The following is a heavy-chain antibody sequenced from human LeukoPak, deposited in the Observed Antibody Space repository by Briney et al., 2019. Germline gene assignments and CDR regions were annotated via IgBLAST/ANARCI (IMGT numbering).Heavy chain of an antibody. D-gene: IGHD6-13*01. V-gene: IGHV4-4*07. CDR2: IYTSGST. Sequence: SETLSLTCTVSGGSISSYYWSWIRQPAGKGLEWIGRIYTSGSTNYNPSLKSRVTISVDKSKNQFSLKLSSVTAADTAVYYCARGCSSSWYSDYWGQGTLVTVSS. CDR3: ARGCSSSWYSDY. CDR1: GGSISSYY. J-gene: IGHJ4*02.